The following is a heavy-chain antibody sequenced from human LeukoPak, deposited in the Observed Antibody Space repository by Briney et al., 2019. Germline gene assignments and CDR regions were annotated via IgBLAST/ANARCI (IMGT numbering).Heavy chain of an antibody. CDR2: INPNSGGT. CDR1: GYTFTGYY. V-gene: IGHV1-2*02. D-gene: IGHD6-13*01. Sequence: GASVKVSCKASGYTFTGYYMHWVRQAPGQGLEWMGWINPNSGGTNYAQKFQGRVTMTRDTSISTAYMELSRLRSDDTAVYYCARARAAAVSSWFDPWGQGTLVTVSS. CDR3: ARARAAAVSSWFDP. J-gene: IGHJ5*02.